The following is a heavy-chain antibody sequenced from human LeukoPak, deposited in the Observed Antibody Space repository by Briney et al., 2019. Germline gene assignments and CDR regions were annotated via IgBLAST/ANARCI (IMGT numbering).Heavy chain of an antibody. Sequence: GGSLRLSCAASGFTFSSYAMNWVRQAPGRGLEWVSTISGSGSGTYYADSVKGRFTISRDNAKNTLYLQMNSLRAEDTAVYYCAREGYSGYDGFDYWGQGTLVTVSS. V-gene: IGHV3-23*01. CDR1: GFTFSSYA. J-gene: IGHJ4*02. D-gene: IGHD5-12*01. CDR3: AREGYSGYDGFDY. CDR2: ISGSGSGT.